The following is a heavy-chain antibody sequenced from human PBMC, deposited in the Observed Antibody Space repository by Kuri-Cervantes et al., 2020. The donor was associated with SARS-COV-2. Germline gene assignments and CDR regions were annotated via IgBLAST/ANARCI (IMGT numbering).Heavy chain of an antibody. CDR2: INPSGGST. J-gene: IGHJ3*02. Sequence: ASVKVSCKASGYTFTSYYMHWVRQAPGQGLEWMGIINPSGGSTSYAQEFQGRVTMTRDTSTSTVYMELSSLRSEDTAVYYCARADIVVVVAAGGAFDIWGQGTMVTVSS. CDR3: ARADIVVVVAAGGAFDI. D-gene: IGHD2-15*01. CDR1: GYTFTSYY. V-gene: IGHV1-46*01.